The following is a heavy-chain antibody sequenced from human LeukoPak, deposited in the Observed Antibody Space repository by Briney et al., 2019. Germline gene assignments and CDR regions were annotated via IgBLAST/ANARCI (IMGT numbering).Heavy chain of an antibody. J-gene: IGHJ3*02. CDR3: AGVDAAMPDAFDI. CDR1: GFTVSSSY. Sequence: GGSLRLSCAASGFTVSSSYMTWVRQAPGKGLEWVSVIYSGGSTYYADSVKGRFTISRDNSKNTLYLQMSSLRADDTAVYYCAGVDAAMPDAFDIWGQGTTVTVSS. D-gene: IGHD5-18*01. CDR2: IYSGGST. V-gene: IGHV3-66*02.